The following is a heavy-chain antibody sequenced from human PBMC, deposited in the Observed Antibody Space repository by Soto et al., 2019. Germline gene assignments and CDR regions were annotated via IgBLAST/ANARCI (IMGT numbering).Heavy chain of an antibody. CDR1: GYTFPGYF. D-gene: IGHD3-22*01. V-gene: IGHV1-2*02. J-gene: IGHJ4*02. Sequence: ASVKVSGKASGYTFPGYFMHWVRQAPGQGLEWMGWINPNSGDTNYAQKFQGRVTMTRDTSINTASMDLSRLSSDDTAVYFCARVSIYYDSTGALDYWGQGTVVTVS. CDR3: ARVSIYYDSTGALDY. CDR2: INPNSGDT.